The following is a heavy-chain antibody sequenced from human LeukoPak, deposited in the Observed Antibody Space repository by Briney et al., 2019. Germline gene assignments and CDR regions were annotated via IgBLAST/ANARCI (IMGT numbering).Heavy chain of an antibody. CDR2: ISSDGSMK. V-gene: IGHV3-30*04. CDR3: AKADEYYYYYYYMDV. D-gene: IGHD5-24*01. CDR1: GFTFNNHV. J-gene: IGHJ6*03. Sequence: PGGSLRLSCAASGFTFNNHVMHWVRQAPGKGLEWVAVISSDGSMKYYADSVKGRFTISRDNSQNTLYLQMNSLRSEDTAVYYCAKADEYYYYYYYMDVWGKGTTVTVSS.